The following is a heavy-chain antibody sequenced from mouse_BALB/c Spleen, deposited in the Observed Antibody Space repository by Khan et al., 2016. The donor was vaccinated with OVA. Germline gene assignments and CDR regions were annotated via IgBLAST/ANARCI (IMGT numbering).Heavy chain of an antibody. CDR2: IFPGGGSS. D-gene: IGHD1-1*01. Sequence: QVQLQQSGPELVKPGASVKMSCKASGYTFTDYVINWVKQRTGQGLEWIGDIFPGGGSSYYNEKFKGKAKLTADKSSNTAYMQLSSLTFEYSAVYFCARGGHSVCAYWGQGTLVTVSA. CDR1: GYTFTDYV. V-gene: IGHV1-77*01. CDR3: ARGGHSVCAY. J-gene: IGHJ3*01.